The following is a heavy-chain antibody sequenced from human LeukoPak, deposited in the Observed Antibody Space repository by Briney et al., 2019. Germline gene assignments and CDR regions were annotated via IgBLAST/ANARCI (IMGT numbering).Heavy chain of an antibody. CDR3: ARDVLAAGATGTFDI. Sequence: GGSLRLSCAASGFTFSSYWMSWVRQAPGRGLEWVANINQDGSETYYVDSVKGRFTISRDNAKNSLYLQMNSLRAEDTAVYYCARDVLAAGATGTFDIWGQGTMVTVSS. CDR2: INQDGSET. V-gene: IGHV3-7*03. J-gene: IGHJ3*02. CDR1: GFTFSSYW. D-gene: IGHD1-14*01.